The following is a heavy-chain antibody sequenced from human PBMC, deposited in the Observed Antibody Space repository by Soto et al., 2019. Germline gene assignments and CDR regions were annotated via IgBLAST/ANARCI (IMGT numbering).Heavy chain of an antibody. V-gene: IGHV1-18*01. CDR2: ISAHNGNT. J-gene: IGHJ4*02. CDR3: ARGRYGDY. Sequence: QVHLVQSGAEVKKPGASVKVSCKGSGYGFTTYGITWVRQAPGQGLEWMAWISAHNGNTNYAQKLQGRVTVTRDTSTSTAYMELRSLRSDDTYVYYCARGRYGDYWGQGALVPVSS. D-gene: IGHD1-1*01. CDR1: GYGFTTYG.